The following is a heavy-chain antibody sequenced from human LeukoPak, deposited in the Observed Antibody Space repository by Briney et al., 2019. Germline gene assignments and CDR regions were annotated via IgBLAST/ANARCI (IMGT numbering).Heavy chain of an antibody. CDR2: IYYSGST. J-gene: IGHJ5*02. D-gene: IGHD3-10*01. CDR1: GFTFSDYY. CDR3: ARVGAGSYYKYNWFDP. Sequence: GSLRLSCAASGFTFSDYYMSWIRQPPGKGLEWIGYIYYSGSTNYNPSLKSRVTISVDTSKNQFSLKLSSVTAADTAVYYCARVGAGSYYKYNWFDPWGQGTLVTVSS. V-gene: IGHV4-59*01.